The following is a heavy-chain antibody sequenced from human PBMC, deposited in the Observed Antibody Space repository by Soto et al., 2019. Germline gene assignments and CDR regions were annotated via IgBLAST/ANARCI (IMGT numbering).Heavy chain of an antibody. CDR3: ARDGKDYALDY. Sequence: PGGALRLSWAASGFTFSSYSMNWVRQAPGKGLEWGSSISSSSSYIYYADSVKGRFTISRDNAKNSLYLHMNSLRAEDTAVYYCARDGKDYALDYWAQGTLVTVSS. J-gene: IGHJ4*02. CDR2: ISSSSSYI. V-gene: IGHV3-21*01. D-gene: IGHD4-17*01. CDR1: GFTFSSYS.